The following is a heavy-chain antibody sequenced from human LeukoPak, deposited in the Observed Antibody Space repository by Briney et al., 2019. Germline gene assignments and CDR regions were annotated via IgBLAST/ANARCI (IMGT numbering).Heavy chain of an antibody. V-gene: IGHV3-23*01. CDR3: ARDRAVRYFDY. Sequence: PGGSLRLSCAASGFTFSSYSMTWVRQAPGKGLEWVSAISGSGGSTYYADSVKGRLTISRDNSKNTLYLEMNSPRAEDTAVYYCARDRAVRYFDYWGQGTLVTVSS. D-gene: IGHD3-16*02. J-gene: IGHJ4*02. CDR2: ISGSGGST. CDR1: GFTFSSYS.